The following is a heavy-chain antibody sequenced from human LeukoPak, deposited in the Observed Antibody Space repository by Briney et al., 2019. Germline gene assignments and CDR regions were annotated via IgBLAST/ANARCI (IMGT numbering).Heavy chain of an antibody. V-gene: IGHV4-39*01. CDR1: GVSISTSTHY. CDR3: VRQGGWGGAASLIEF. D-gene: IGHD2-15*01. CDR2: MFYRGST. J-gene: IGHJ4*02. Sequence: SETLSLTCTVSGVSISTSTHYWAWIRQPPGKGLEWMGSMFYRGSTYYNASLKSRVTLSVDTSRNQFSLKLSSVTPSDTAMYYCVRQGGWGGAASLIEFWGQGTLVTVSS.